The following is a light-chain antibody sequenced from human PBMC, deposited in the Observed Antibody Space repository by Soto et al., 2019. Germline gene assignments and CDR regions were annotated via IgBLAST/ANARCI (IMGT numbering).Light chain of an antibody. V-gene: IGKV4-1*01. CDR3: QQYYSAPFT. CDR2: WAT. CDR1: QSVLYSTNNKNY. Sequence: DIVMTQSPDSLAVSLGGRATINCKSSQSVLYSTNNKNYLAWYQQKAGQPPKLLIYWATTREAGVPDRFSGSGSGTDFTLTVSSVQAEDVAVYYCQQYYSAPFTFGQGTKLEIK. J-gene: IGKJ2*01.